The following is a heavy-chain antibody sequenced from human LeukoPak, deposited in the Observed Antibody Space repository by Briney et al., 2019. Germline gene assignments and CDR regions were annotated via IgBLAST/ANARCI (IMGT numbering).Heavy chain of an antibody. Sequence: PSETLSLTCTVSGGSISSYYWSWIRQPPGTGLEWVGYIYYSGSTNYNPSLKSRVTISVDTSKNQFSLKLSSVTAADTAVYYCATRSPGIVGAAFDYWGQGTLVTVSS. V-gene: IGHV4-59*01. CDR3: ATRSPGIVGAAFDY. CDR2: IYYSGST. J-gene: IGHJ4*02. CDR1: GGSISSYY. D-gene: IGHD1-26*01.